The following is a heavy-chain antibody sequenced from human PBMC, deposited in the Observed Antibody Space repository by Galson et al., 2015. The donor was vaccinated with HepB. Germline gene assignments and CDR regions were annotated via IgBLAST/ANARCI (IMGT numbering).Heavy chain of an antibody. Sequence: SVKVSCKASGGTFSSYAISWVRQAPGQGLEWMGGIIPIFGTANYAQKFQGRVTITADESTSTAYLQWSSLKASDTAMYYCARSTYYYDSSGYPDYWGQGTLVTVSS. CDR2: IIPIFGTA. CDR3: ARSTYYYDSSGYPDY. V-gene: IGHV1-69*13. J-gene: IGHJ4*02. D-gene: IGHD3-22*01. CDR1: GGTFSSYA.